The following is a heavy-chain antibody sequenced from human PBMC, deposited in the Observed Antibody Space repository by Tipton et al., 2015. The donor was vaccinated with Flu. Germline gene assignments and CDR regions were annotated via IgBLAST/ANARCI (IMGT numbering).Heavy chain of an antibody. CDR3: AREGIVVVVAVGAYYYYGMDV. V-gene: IGHV3-48*03. Sequence: SLRLSCAASGFTFSSYEMNWVRQAPGKGLGWVSYISSSGSTIYYADSVKGRFTISRDNAKNSLYLQMNSLRAEDTAVYYCAREGIVVVVAVGAYYYYGMDVWGQGP. J-gene: IGHJ6*02. CDR2: ISSSGSTI. CDR1: GFTFSSYE. D-gene: IGHD2-15*01.